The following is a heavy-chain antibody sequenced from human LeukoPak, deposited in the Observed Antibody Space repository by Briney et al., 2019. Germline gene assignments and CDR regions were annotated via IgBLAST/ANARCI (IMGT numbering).Heavy chain of an antibody. Sequence: GASVKVSCKASGGTFSSYAISWVRQAPGQGLEWMGGIIPIFGTANYAQKFQGRVTITADESTSTAYMELSSLRSEDTAVYYCARAILGQDDAFDIWGQGTMVTVSS. CDR2: IIPIFGTA. D-gene: IGHD3-3*01. CDR1: GGTFSSYA. V-gene: IGHV1-69*13. CDR3: ARAILGQDDAFDI. J-gene: IGHJ3*02.